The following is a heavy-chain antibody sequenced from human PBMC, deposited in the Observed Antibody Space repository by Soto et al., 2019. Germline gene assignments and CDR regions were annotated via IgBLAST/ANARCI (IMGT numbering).Heavy chain of an antibody. Sequence: SETLSLTCTVSGGSISSSSYYWGWIRQPPGKGLEWIGSIYYSGSTYYNPSLKSRVTISVDTSKNQFSLKLSSVTAAGTAVYYCARSGGNYYYYYMDVWGKGTTVTVSS. CDR3: ARSGGNYYYYYMDV. V-gene: IGHV4-39*01. D-gene: IGHD2-15*01. J-gene: IGHJ6*03. CDR2: IYYSGST. CDR1: GGSISSSSYY.